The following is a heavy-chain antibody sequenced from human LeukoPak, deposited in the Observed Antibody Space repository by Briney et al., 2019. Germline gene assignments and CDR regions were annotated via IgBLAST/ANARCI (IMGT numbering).Heavy chain of an antibody. CDR1: GFTFSIYA. D-gene: IGHD2-15*01. J-gene: IGHJ4*02. CDR2: ISTDGYTT. CDR3: VVGGSPGY. V-gene: IGHV3-74*01. Sequence: GGSLRLSCAASGFTFSIYAMHWVRQAPRKGLVWVSRISTDGYTTDYADFVQGRFTASRDNTKNTWSLEMNSLRAEDTAVYYCVVGGSPGYWGQGTLVTVSS.